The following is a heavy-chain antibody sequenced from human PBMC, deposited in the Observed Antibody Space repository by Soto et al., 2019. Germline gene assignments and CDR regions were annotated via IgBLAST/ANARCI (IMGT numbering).Heavy chain of an antibody. V-gene: IGHV4-59*01. CDR1: AGSISSYY. Sequence: PSETLSLTCTVSAGSISSYYWSWIRQPPGKGLEWIGSIHYSGSTNYNPSLKSRVTISVDTSKNQFSLKLSSLTAADPAVYYCARTVWSRDMLGWFDAWGQGTLVAVSS. CDR2: IHYSGST. CDR3: ARTVWSRDMLGWFDA. D-gene: IGHD3-10*01. J-gene: IGHJ5*02.